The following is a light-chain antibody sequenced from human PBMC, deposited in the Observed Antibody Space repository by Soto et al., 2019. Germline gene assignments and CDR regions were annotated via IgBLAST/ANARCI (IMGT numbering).Light chain of an antibody. J-gene: IGKJ4*01. Sequence: DIQMTQSPSSVSASVGDRVTITCRASQGISNRLAWYQQKPGKAPNLLICSASSLQSGVPSRFSGSGPGKDFTLTVSNLQPEDFATYYCLQVNSFPLTLGGGTRVEI. V-gene: IGKV1D-12*01. CDR3: LQVNSFPLT. CDR1: QGISNR. CDR2: SAS.